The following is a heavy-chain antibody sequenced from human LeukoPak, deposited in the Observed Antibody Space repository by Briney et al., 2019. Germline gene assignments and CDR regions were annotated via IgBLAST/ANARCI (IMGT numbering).Heavy chain of an antibody. D-gene: IGHD6-13*01. V-gene: IGHV3-20*04. CDR1: GFTFDDYG. J-gene: IGHJ3*02. Sequence: GGSLRLSCAASGFTFDDYGMSWVRQAPGKGLEWVSGINWNGGSTGYADSVKGRFTISRDNAKNSLYLQMNSLRAEDTAVYYCARGDSSDPEGGAFDIWGQGTMVTVSS. CDR3: ARGDSSDPEGGAFDI. CDR2: INWNGGST.